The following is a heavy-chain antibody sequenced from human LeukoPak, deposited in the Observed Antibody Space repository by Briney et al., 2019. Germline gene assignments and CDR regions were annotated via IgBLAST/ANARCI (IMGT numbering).Heavy chain of an antibody. CDR3: ARIRSAGRDYYGLDV. Sequence: ASVKVSCKASGYTFTGYYMHWVRQAPGQGLEGMGWINPNSGGTNYAQKFQGRVTMTRDTSISTAYMELSRLRSDDTAVYYCARIRSAGRDYYGLDVWGQGTTVTVSS. D-gene: IGHD1-1*01. CDR1: GYTFTGYY. V-gene: IGHV1-2*02. CDR2: INPNSGGT. J-gene: IGHJ6*02.